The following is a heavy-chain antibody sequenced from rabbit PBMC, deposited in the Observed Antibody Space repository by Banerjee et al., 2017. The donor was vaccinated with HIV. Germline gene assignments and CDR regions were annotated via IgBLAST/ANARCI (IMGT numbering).Heavy chain of an antibody. V-gene: IGHV1S45*01. Sequence: QEQLEESGGDLVKPEGSLALTCKASGFSFSTTYWICWVRQAPGKGPEWIACIYVGSRGSTYYASWAKGRFTISKTSSTTVTLQMTSLTVADTATYFCARDLAGVIGWNFGLWGPGTLVTDS. CDR2: IYVGSRGST. CDR3: ARDLAGVIGWNFGL. J-gene: IGHJ6*01. CDR1: GFSFSTTYW. D-gene: IGHD4-1*01.